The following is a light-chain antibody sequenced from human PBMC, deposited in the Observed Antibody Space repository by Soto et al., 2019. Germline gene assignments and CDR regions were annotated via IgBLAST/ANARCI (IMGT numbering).Light chain of an antibody. Sequence: DIHMTQSPATLSASVGDRVTITCRASQTVSPWLAWYQQKPGAAPHLLIYKVSNLESGVPSRFSGSGSGADFTLTISGLQADYFATYYCQQYNRGVTFGPGTKVEIK. CDR3: QQYNRGVT. CDR1: QTVSPW. V-gene: IGKV1-5*03. CDR2: KVS. J-gene: IGKJ1*01.